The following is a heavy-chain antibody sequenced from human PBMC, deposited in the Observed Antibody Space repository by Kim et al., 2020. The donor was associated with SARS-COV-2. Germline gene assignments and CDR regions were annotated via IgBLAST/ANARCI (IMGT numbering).Heavy chain of an antibody. CDR2: ISPTGTYT. CDR1: GFTFGSYA. Sequence: GGSLRLSCTASGFTFGSYALNWVRQAPGRGLEWVASISPTGTYTYFVDSLRGRFTISRDNGENVLYLQMTGLRGDDTAVYFCARDRAAAPAVIVGSYYYGMDVWGQGTPVTVSS. J-gene: IGHJ6*02. D-gene: IGHD2-21*01. CDR3: ARDRAAAPAVIVGSYYYGMDV. V-gene: IGHV3-21*01.